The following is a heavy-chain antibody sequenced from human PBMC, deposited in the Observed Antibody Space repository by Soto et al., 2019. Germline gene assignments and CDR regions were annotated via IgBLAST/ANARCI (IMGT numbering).Heavy chain of an antibody. Sequence: PSETLSLTCAVYGGSFSGYYWSWIRQPPGKGLEWIGEINHSGSTNYNPSLKSRVTISVDTSKNQSSLKLSSVTAADTAVYYCARDRQNYGCFDYWGQGTLVTVSS. CDR1: GGSFSGYY. CDR3: ARDRQNYGCFDY. J-gene: IGHJ4*02. CDR2: INHSGST. D-gene: IGHD4-17*01. V-gene: IGHV4-34*01.